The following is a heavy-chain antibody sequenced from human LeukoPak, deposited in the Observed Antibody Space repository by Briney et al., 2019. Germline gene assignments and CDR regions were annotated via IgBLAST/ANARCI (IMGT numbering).Heavy chain of an antibody. V-gene: IGHV3-23*01. D-gene: IGHD3-9*01. CDR2: MSGSIVRT. J-gene: IGHJ4*02. Sequence: VGSLRLSCAASGFTFSSFAMSWVRQAPRKGLEGVSRMSGSIVRTDYADSVKGRFTISRDNSKNTLFLQMNSLRGEDTAVYYCAKQRGALRENWFFDHWGQGTLVTVSA. CDR1: GFTFSSFA. CDR3: AKQRGALRENWFFDH.